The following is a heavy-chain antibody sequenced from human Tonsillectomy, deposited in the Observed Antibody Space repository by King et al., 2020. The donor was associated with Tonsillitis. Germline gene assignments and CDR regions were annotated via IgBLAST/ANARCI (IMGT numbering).Heavy chain of an antibody. D-gene: IGHD5-12*01. CDR1: GGAFSNSA. CDR2: IIPVFGTP. Sequence: HVQLVESGAEVKKPGSSVKVSCKASGGAFSNSAISWVRQAPGQGLEWMGGIIPVFGTPSYAQKFQGRLTITSDKSTSTAYMELTSLTSEDTAVYYCARREAYDALLEYWGQGTLITVSS. J-gene: IGHJ4*02. CDR3: ARREAYDALLEY. V-gene: IGHV1-69*06.